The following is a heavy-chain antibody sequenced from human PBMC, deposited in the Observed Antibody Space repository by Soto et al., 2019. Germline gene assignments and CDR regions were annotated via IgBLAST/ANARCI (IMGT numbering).Heavy chain of an antibody. V-gene: IGHV3-74*01. CDR3: AGRNSGDYPYFDF. CDR1: GFTFNHYW. D-gene: IGHD4-17*01. Sequence: GSLRLSCAASGFTFNHYWMHWVRQAPGQGLVWVSHIHSDGSTTTYADSVKGRFTISRDNAKSTLYLQMNSLRADDTALYYCAGRNSGDYPYFDFWGPGTLVT. J-gene: IGHJ4*02. CDR2: IHSDGSTT.